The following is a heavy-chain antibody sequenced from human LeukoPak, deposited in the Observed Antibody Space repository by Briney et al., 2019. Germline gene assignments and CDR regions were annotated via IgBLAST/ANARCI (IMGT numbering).Heavy chain of an antibody. Sequence: GGSLRLSCAASGFTFSSYGMHWVRQAPGKGLEWVAVISYDGSNKYYADSVKGRFTISRDNSKNTLYLQMNSLRAEDTAVYYCAKPIVVVALDIWGQGTMVTVSS. CDR3: AKPIVVVALDI. D-gene: IGHD2-15*01. CDR1: GFTFSSYG. J-gene: IGHJ3*02. CDR2: ISYDGSNK. V-gene: IGHV3-30*18.